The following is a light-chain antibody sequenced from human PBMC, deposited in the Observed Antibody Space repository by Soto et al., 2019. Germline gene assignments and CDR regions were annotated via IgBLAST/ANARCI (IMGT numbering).Light chain of an antibody. CDR2: LAS. CDR1: QSLLHSNGYNY. J-gene: IGKJ2*01. V-gene: IGKV2-28*01. CDR3: MQAPQNPPYT. Sequence: DIVMTQSPLSLPVTPGEPASISCMSSQSLLHSNGYNYLDWYLQKPGQSPQLLIYLASIRASGVPDRFSGSGSGTDFTLKISRVEAEDVGVYYCMQAPQNPPYTFGQGTKVEIK.